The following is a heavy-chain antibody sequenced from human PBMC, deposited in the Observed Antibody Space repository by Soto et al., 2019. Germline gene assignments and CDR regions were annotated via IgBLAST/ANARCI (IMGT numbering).Heavy chain of an antibody. CDR2: IYYSGST. J-gene: IGHJ4*02. D-gene: IGHD6-19*01. V-gene: IGHV4-30-4*01. Sequence: SETLSLTCTVSGGSISSGDYYWSWIRQPPGKGLEWIGYIYYSGSTYYNPSLKSRVTISVDTSKNQFSLKLSSVTAADTAVYYCARERPDGSIAVVSYYWGQGTLVTVSS. CDR3: ARERPDGSIAVVSYY. CDR1: GGSISSGDYY.